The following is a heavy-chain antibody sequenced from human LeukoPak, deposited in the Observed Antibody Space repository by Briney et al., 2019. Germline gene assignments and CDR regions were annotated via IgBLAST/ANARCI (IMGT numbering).Heavy chain of an antibody. J-gene: IGHJ3*02. D-gene: IGHD6-13*01. V-gene: IGHV4-39*07. CDR1: GGSISSSSYY. Sequence: KPSETLSLTCTVSGGSISSSSYYWGWIRQPPGKGLEWIGSIYYSGSTYYNPSLKSRVTISVDTSKNQFSLKLSSVTAADTAVYYCARDVSFSSSWQGGAFDIWGQGTMVTVSS. CDR3: ARDVSFSSSWQGGAFDI. CDR2: IYYSGST.